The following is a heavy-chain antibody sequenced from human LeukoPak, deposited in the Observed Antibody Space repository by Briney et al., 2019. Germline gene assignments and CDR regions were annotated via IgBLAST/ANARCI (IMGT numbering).Heavy chain of an antibody. CDR2: INPNSGGT. J-gene: IGHJ4*02. Sequence: ASVKVSCKASGYTFTGYCMHWVRQAPGQGLEWMGWINPNSGGTNYAQKFQGRVTMTRDTSISTAYMELSRLRSDDTAVYYCARDSPRCSSTSCLMNEFDYWGQGTLVTVSS. D-gene: IGHD2-2*01. CDR1: GYTFTGYC. V-gene: IGHV1-2*02. CDR3: ARDSPRCSSTSCLMNEFDY.